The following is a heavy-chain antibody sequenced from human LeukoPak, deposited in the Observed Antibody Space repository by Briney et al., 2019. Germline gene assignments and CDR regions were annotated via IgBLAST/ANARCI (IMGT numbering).Heavy chain of an antibody. J-gene: IGHJ5*02. CDR3: AKSDWFDP. CDR1: GFTLENYW. CDR2: SKYDGSTA. V-gene: IGHV3-74*03. Sequence: PGESLRLSCETSGFTLENYWMSWRRPAPGKGLEWLSRSKYDGSTAMYAESVNGRFTISRDNARGTLYLQMNRLRVDDTAVYYCAKSDWFDPCGRGILVTVSS.